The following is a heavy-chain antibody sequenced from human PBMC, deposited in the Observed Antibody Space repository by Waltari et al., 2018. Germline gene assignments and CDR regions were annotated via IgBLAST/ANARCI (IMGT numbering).Heavy chain of an antibody. D-gene: IGHD6-19*01. CDR2: IYTSGST. V-gene: IGHV4-4*07. CDR3: ARVGRDNSSGWYSSLFDY. Sequence: QVQLQESGPGLVKPSETLSLTCTVSGGSISSYYWSWIRQPAGKGLEWIGRIYTSGSTNYNPSLKSRVTMSVDTSKNQFSLKLSSVTAADTAVYYCARVGRDNSSGWYSSLFDYWGQGTLVTVSS. CDR1: GGSISSYY. J-gene: IGHJ4*02.